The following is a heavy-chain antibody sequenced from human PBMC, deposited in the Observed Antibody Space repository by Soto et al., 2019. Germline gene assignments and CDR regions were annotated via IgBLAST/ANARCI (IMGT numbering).Heavy chain of an antibody. D-gene: IGHD3-10*01. CDR2: TYYRSKWYN. CDR1: GDSVSSNTAA. CDR3: ARDRSLMFDY. Sequence: PAQTLSLTCAISGDSVSSNTAAWNWIRQSPSRGLEWLGRTYYRSKWYNDYAVFVKGRVTINPDTSKNQFSLQLNSLTPEDTAVYYCARDRSLMFDYWGQGALVTVS. V-gene: IGHV6-1*01. J-gene: IGHJ4*02.